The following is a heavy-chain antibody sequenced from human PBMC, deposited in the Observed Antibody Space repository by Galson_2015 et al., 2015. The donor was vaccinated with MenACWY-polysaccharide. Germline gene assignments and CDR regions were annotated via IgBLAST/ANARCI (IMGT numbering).Heavy chain of an antibody. V-gene: IGHV3-30*02. J-gene: IGHJ4*02. CDR1: GFTFRGNG. CDR3: ARNPSRLDIAAASN. Sequence: SLRLSCAASGFTFRGNGMHWVRQAPGKGLEWVALIRNDEISKNYIDAVNGRFSISRDNSKNTLSLQMNTMRTEDTAVYYCARNPSRLDIAAASNWGQGALVTVSS. D-gene: IGHD6-13*01. CDR2: IRNDEISK.